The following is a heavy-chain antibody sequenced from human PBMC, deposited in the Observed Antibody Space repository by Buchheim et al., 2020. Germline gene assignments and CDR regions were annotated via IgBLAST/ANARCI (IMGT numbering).Heavy chain of an antibody. J-gene: IGHJ6*02. CDR1: GYTFTSYD. CDR2: MSPNSGNT. V-gene: IGHV1-8*01. Sequence: QVQLVQSGAEVKKPGASVKVSCKASGYTFTSYDINWVRQATGQGLEWMGWMSPNSGNTGYAQKFQGRVTMTRNTSISTAYMELSSRRSEDTAVYYCARYVDIVATISGYYYGMDVWGQGTT. D-gene: IGHD5-12*01. CDR3: ARYVDIVATISGYYYGMDV.